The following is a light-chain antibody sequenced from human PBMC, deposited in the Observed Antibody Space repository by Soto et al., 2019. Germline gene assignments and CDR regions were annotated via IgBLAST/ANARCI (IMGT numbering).Light chain of an antibody. CDR1: SSNIGGNS. CDR3: SSYTSSSTVV. CDR2: EVS. Sequence: QSVMTQPPSVSAAPGQKVTISCSGSSSNIGGNSVSWYQQLPGTAPKLMIYEVSNRPSGVSNRFSGSKSGNTASLTISGLQAEDEADYYCSSYTSSSTVVFGGGTQLTVL. V-gene: IGLV2-14*01. J-gene: IGLJ2*01.